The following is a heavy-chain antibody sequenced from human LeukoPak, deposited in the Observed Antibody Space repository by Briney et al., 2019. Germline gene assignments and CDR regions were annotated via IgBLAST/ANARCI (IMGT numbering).Heavy chain of an antibody. CDR1: GGSFSGFY. Sequence: SETLSLTCAVYGGSFSGFYWSWIRQPPGKRLEWIGEINHSGSTNYNPSLKSRVTISVDTSKNQFSLKLRSVTAADTAVYYCARDPGGIAARLLKFDPWGQGTLVTVSS. CDR3: ARDPGGIAARLLKFDP. D-gene: IGHD6-6*01. J-gene: IGHJ5*02. CDR2: INHSGST. V-gene: IGHV4-34*01.